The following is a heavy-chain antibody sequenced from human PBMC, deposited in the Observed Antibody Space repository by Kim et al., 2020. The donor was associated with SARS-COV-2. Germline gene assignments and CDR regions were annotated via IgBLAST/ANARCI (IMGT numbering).Heavy chain of an antibody. D-gene: IGHD6-13*01. CDR3: ARRNYSSRRDIDY. Sequence: SETLSLTCAVSGDSISTSSWWTWVRQPPGRGLEWIGEIYHSGSTSYNRSLKSRVTISLDKWENQFSLRLTSVTAADTAVYYCARRNYSSRRDIDYWGQGTLVTVSS. V-gene: IGHV4-4*02. CDR1: GDSISTSSW. J-gene: IGHJ4*02. CDR2: IYHSGST.